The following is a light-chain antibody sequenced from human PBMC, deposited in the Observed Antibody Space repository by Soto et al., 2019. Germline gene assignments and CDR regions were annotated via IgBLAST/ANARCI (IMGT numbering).Light chain of an antibody. CDR2: WGS. CDR1: QSLLHSNGYNY. CDR3: MQALQTPWT. Sequence: DIVMTQSPLSLPVTPGEPASISCRSSQSLLHSNGYNYLDWYLQKPGQSPQLLIYWGSNRASGVPDRFSGSGSGTDFTLKISRVKAEDVGVYYCMQALQTPWTFGQGTKVDIK. J-gene: IGKJ1*01. V-gene: IGKV2-28*01.